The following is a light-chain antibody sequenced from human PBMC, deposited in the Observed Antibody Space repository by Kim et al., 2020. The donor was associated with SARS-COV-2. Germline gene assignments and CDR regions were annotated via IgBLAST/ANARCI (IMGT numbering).Light chain of an antibody. Sequence: GQRVTIFCSGSSSNIGSNYVYWYQQLPGTAPRLLIYSNYQRPSGVPDRFSGSKSGTSASLAISGLRSEDEADYYCAAWDDSLSGVIFGGGTQLTVL. V-gene: IGLV1-47*02. CDR2: SNY. J-gene: IGLJ2*01. CDR3: AAWDDSLSGVI. CDR1: SSNIGSNY.